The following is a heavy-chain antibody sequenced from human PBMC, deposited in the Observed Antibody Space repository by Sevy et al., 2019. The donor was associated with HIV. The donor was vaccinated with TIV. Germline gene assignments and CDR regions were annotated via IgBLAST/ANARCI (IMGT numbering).Heavy chain of an antibody. CDR3: AKGGFKCGGNDRFMQ. CDR2: ISHDGRST. D-gene: IGHD2-21*01. V-gene: IGHV3-30*18. Sequence: GGSLRLSCATSGFTFSGHGMHWVRHAPGKGLEWLAVISHDGRSTFDAASVKGRFIISRDNSKKTLFLQMNSLTAADTAVYYCAKGGFKCGGNDRFMQWGQGTLVTVSS. J-gene: IGHJ4*02. CDR1: GFTFSGHG.